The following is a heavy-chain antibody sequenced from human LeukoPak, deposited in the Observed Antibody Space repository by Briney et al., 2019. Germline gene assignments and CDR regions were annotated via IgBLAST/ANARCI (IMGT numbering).Heavy chain of an antibody. V-gene: IGHV3-23*01. J-gene: IGHJ6*02. CDR1: GFTFSSYA. D-gene: IGHD2-2*01. Sequence: PGGSLRLSCAASGFTFSSYAMSWVRQAPGKGLEWVSAITGNGGSTYDAESVKGRFTISRENAKNSLYLQMNSLTAGDTAVFYCARGLCSGTSCPTGYYYHYGMDVWGQGTTVAVSS. CDR3: ARGLCSGTSCPTGYYYHYGMDV. CDR2: ITGNGGST.